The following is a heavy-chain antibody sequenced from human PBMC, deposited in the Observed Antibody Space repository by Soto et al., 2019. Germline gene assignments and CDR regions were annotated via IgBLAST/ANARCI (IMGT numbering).Heavy chain of an antibody. CDR3: ARGVGVCSGGSCYWFDP. J-gene: IGHJ5*02. Sequence: VKVSCKASGYTFTSYYMHWVRQAHGQGLEWMGIINPSGGSTGYAQKFQGRVTMTRDTSTSTVYMELSSLRSEDTAVYYCARGVGVCSGGSCYWFDPWGQGTLVTVSS. CDR2: INPSGGST. CDR1: GYTFTSYY. V-gene: IGHV1-46*01. D-gene: IGHD2-15*01.